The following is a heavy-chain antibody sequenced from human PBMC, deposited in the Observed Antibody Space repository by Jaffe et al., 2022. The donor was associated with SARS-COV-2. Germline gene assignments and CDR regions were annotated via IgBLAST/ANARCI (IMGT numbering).Heavy chain of an antibody. CDR2: ISYDGSNK. Sequence: QVQLVESGGGVVQPGRSLRLSCAASGFTFSSYAMHWVRQAPGKGLEWVAVISYDGSNKYYADSVKGRFTISRDNSKNTLYLQMNSLRAEDTAVYYCARVSVNYFDYWGQGTLVTVSS. CDR3: ARVSVNYFDY. CDR1: GFTFSSYA. V-gene: IGHV3-30-3*01. J-gene: IGHJ4*02.